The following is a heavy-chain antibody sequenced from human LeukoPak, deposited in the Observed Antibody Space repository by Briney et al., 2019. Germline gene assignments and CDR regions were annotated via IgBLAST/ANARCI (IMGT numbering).Heavy chain of an antibody. Sequence: PSETLSLTCTGSGGSISSYYWSWIRQPPGKGLKWIGYIYYSGSTNYNPSLKSRVTISVDASKNQFSLKLSSVTAADTAVYYCARSYYGSGSYPLDYWGQGILVTVSS. CDR2: IYYSGST. CDR3: ARSYYGSGSYPLDY. D-gene: IGHD3-10*01. V-gene: IGHV4-59*01. CDR1: GGSISSYY. J-gene: IGHJ4*02.